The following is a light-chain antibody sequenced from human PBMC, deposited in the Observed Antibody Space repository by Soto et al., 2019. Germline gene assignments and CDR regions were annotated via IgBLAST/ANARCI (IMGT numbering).Light chain of an antibody. CDR2: KAS. CDR3: QQYNNYPWT. CDR1: QSISSW. J-gene: IGKJ1*01. Sequence: DIQITQSSSTLSASVGDRVTITCRASQSISSWLAWYQQKPGKAPKLLIYKASSLESGVPSRFSGSGSGTEFTLTISSLQPDDFATYYCQQYNNYPWTFGQGTKV. V-gene: IGKV1-5*03.